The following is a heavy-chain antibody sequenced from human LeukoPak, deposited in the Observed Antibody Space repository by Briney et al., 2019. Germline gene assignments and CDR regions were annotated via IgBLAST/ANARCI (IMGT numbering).Heavy chain of an antibody. Sequence: SETLSLTCTVSGGSISSYYWSWIRQPPGKGLEWIGYIYYSGSTNYNPSLKSRVTISVDTSKNQFSLKLSSVTAADTAVYYCARERPPGDSSNWFLEGYFDIWGQGTLVTVSS. CDR3: ARERPPGDSSNWFLEGYFDI. V-gene: IGHV4-59*01. J-gene: IGHJ4*02. CDR2: IYYSGST. CDR1: GGSISSYY. D-gene: IGHD6-13*01.